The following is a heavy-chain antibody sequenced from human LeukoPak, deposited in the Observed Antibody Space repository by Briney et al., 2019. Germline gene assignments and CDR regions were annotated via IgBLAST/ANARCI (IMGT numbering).Heavy chain of an antibody. V-gene: IGHV3-23*01. CDR1: GFTFSSYT. CDR3: AKDGVAWGSYNAH. J-gene: IGHJ6*01. D-gene: IGHD3-16*01. CDR2: ITGSGDST. Sequence: SGGSLRLSCPASGFTFSSYTMNWVRQAPGKGLEWVSAITGSGDSTHYADSVKGRFTISRDNSKNTLYLQMNRLRDEDTAVYYCAKDGVAWGSYNAHWGQGSPLTVSS.